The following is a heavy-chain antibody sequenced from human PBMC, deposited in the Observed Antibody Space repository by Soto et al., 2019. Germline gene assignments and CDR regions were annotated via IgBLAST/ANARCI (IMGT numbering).Heavy chain of an antibody. J-gene: IGHJ1*01. D-gene: IGHD2-8*01. CDR3: AGEGWGVGANRVLQH. CDR1: GYTFTSYG. Sequence: QVQLVQSGAEVKKPGASVKVSCKASGYTFTSYGISWVRQAPGQGLEWMGWISAYNGNTNYAQKLQGRVTMTTDTSTSKAYMELRSLGSDDTAVYYCAGEGWGVGANRVLQHWGQGTLVTVSS. CDR2: ISAYNGNT. V-gene: IGHV1-18*01.